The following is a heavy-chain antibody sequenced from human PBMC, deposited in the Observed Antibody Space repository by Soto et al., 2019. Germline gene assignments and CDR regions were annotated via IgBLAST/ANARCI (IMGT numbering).Heavy chain of an antibody. CDR3: GREEECHNPPPHAFDI. Sequence: QVQLVQSGAEVKKPGSSVKVSCKASGGTFSSYAISWVRQAPGQGLEWMGGIIPIFGTANYAQKFQGRVTNTPDESTNTACQELSSLGTEDPAVYYCGREEECHNPPPHAFDIWGQGTMVTVSS. V-gene: IGHV1-69*01. D-gene: IGHD3-3*01. CDR2: IIPIFGTA. CDR1: GGTFSSYA. J-gene: IGHJ3*02.